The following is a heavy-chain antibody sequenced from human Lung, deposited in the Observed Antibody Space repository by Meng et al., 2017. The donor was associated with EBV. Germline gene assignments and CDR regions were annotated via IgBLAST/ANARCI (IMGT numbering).Heavy chain of an antibody. D-gene: IGHD4-11*01. CDR3: AATVNDGYFDY. CDR1: GGSISSGGYS. J-gene: IGHJ4*02. Sequence: QLQLQESGSGLVKPLQTLSLTCAVSGGSISSGGYSWSWIRQPPGKGLEWIGYIYHSGSTYYNPSLKSRVTISVDRSKNQFSLKLSSVTAADTAVYYCAATVNDGYFDYWGQGTLVTVSS. CDR2: IYHSGST. V-gene: IGHV4-30-2*01.